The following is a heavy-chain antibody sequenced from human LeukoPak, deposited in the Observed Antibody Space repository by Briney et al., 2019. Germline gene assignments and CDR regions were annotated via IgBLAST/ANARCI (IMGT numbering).Heavy chain of an antibody. CDR1: GFTFSSYW. V-gene: IGHV3-7*01. Sequence: GGSLRLSCAAPGFTFSSYWMSWVRQAPGKGLEWVANIKQDGSEKYYVDSVKGRFTISRDNAKNSLYLQMNSLRAEDTAVYYCARDGDGYSYPYYYGMDVWGQGTTVTVSS. D-gene: IGHD5-18*01. CDR3: ARDGDGYSYPYYYGMDV. CDR2: IKQDGSEK. J-gene: IGHJ6*02.